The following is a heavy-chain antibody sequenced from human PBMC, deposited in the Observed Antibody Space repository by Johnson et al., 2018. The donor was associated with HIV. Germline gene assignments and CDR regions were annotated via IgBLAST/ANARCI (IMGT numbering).Heavy chain of an antibody. J-gene: IGHJ3*02. V-gene: IGHV3-11*01. D-gene: IGHD7-27*01. CDR1: GFTVSSNY. CDR3: ARVGLTGAQTGDAFDI. CDR2: ISSSGSTI. Sequence: QMLLVESGGGVVQPGGSLRLSCAASGFTVSSNYMSWVRQAPGKGLEWVSYISSSGSTIYYADSVKGRFTISRDNAKNSVYLQMNSLRAEDTAVYYCARVGLTGAQTGDAFDIWGQGTMVTVSS.